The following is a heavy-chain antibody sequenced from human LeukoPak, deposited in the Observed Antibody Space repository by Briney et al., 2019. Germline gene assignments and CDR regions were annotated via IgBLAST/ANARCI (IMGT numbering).Heavy chain of an antibody. J-gene: IGHJ4*02. D-gene: IGHD5-24*01. V-gene: IGHV3-30*02. CDR2: IRYDGSNK. Sequence: GGSLRLSCAASGFTFSSYGMHWVRQAPGKGLEWVAFIRYDGSNKYYADSVKGRFTISRDNSKNTLYLQMNSLRAEDTAVYYCARASRDGYNPYYFDYWGQGTLVTVSS. CDR1: GFTFSSYG. CDR3: ARASRDGYNPYYFDY.